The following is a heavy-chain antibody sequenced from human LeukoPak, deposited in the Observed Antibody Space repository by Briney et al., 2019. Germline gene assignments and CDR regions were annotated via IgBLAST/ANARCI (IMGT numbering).Heavy chain of an antibody. Sequence: GSLRLSCAASGFTFSDYYMSWIRQAPGKGLEWIGEINHSGSTNYNPSLKSRVTISVDTSKNQFSLKLSSVTAADTAVYYCARGFAPPGAFDIWGQGTMVTVSS. CDR1: GFTFSDYY. CDR2: INHSGST. J-gene: IGHJ3*02. CDR3: ARGFAPPGAFDI. V-gene: IGHV4-34*01.